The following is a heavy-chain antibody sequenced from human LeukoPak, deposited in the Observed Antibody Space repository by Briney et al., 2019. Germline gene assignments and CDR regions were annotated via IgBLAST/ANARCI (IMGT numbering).Heavy chain of an antibody. CDR2: IYYSGST. CDR1: GGSISSYY. V-gene: IGHV4-59*01. D-gene: IGHD6-6*01. J-gene: IGHJ6*02. Sequence: NPSETLSLTCTVSGGSISSYYWSWIRQPPGKGLEWIGYIYYSGSTNYNPSLKSRVTISVDTSKNQFSLKLSSVTAADTAVYYCARGDSSSTLRYYGMDVWGQGTTVTVSS. CDR3: ARGDSSSTLRYYGMDV.